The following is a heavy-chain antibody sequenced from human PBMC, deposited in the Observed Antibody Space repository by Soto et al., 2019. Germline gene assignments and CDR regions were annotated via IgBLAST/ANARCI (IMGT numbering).Heavy chain of an antibody. J-gene: IGHJ6*02. CDR1: GFTFSSYG. CDR3: ATSSLGIMGNTADYYYGMDV. V-gene: IGHV3-33*01. D-gene: IGHD1-26*01. CDR2: IWYDGSNK. Sequence: PGGSLRLSCAASGFTFSSYGMHWVRQAPGKGLEWVAVIWYDGSNKYYADSVKGRFTISRDNSKNTLYLQMNSLRAEDTAVYYSATSSLGIMGNTADYYYGMDVWGQGTTVTVSS.